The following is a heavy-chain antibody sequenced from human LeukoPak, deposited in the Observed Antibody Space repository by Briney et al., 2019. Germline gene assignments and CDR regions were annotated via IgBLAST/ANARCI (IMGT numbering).Heavy chain of an antibody. J-gene: IGHJ4*02. Sequence: GGSLRLSCAASGFTFSSFAMSWVRQAPGKGLDWVSAISGSGGSTDHGDSVKGRFTISRDNSKNTLYLQMNSLRAEDTAVYYCAKASAYYGSGSYSDYWGQGTLVTVSS. D-gene: IGHD3-10*01. CDR2: ISGSGGST. CDR3: AKASAYYGSGSYSDY. V-gene: IGHV3-23*01. CDR1: GFTFSSFA.